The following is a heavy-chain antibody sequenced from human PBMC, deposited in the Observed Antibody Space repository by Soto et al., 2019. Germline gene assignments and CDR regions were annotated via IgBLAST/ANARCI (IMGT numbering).Heavy chain of an antibody. CDR3: AATIIAVSGTGYYGMDV. CDR1: GFTFISSA. V-gene: IGHV1-58*02. Sequence: QMQLVQSGPEVKKPGTSVKVSCKASGFTFISSAMQWVRQARGQRLEWIGWIVVGSGHTNYAQKFQERVTITRAMSTTTAYMEVSRLRSEDTAVYYCAATIIAVSGTGYYGMDVWGQGTTVTVSS. J-gene: IGHJ6*02. CDR2: IVVGSGHT. D-gene: IGHD6-19*01.